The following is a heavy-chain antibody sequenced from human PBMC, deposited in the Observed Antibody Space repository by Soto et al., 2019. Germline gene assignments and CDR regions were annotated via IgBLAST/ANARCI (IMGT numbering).Heavy chain of an antibody. CDR2: ISSSGSTI. Sequence: QVQLVESGGGLVKPGGSLRLSCAASGFTFSDYYMSWIRQAPGKGLEWVSYISSSGSTIYYADSVKGRFTISRDNAKNSRYRQMTSLRAEDTAVYYCASPTVTPHYGMDVWGQGTTVTVSS. V-gene: IGHV3-11*01. J-gene: IGHJ6*02. D-gene: IGHD4-17*01. CDR1: GFTFSDYY. CDR3: ASPTVTPHYGMDV.